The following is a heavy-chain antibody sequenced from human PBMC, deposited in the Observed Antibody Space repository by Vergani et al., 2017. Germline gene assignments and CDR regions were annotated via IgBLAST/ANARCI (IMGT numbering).Heavy chain of an antibody. D-gene: IGHD6-13*01. CDR2: ISYDGSNK. J-gene: IGHJ4*02. CDR3: AKDLSSSGRVYYFDY. CDR1: GFTFSSYG. V-gene: IGHV3-30*18. Sequence: QVQLVESGGGVVQPGRSLRLSCAASGFTFSSYGMHWVRQAPGKGLEWVAVISYDGSNKYYADSVKGRFTISRDNSKNTLYLQMNSLRAEDTAVYYCAKDLSSSGRVYYFDYWGQGTPVTVSS.